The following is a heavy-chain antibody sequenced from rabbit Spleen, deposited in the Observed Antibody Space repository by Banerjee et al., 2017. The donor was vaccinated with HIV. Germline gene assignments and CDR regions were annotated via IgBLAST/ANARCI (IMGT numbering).Heavy chain of an antibody. Sequence: QEQLVESGGGLVQPGGSLKLSCKASGFDFSSYGVSWVRQAPGKGLEWIGYIDPVFGITYFANWVNGRFTISSHNAQNTLFLQLNSLTAADTATYFCVRDPAYSSGGGSGIPYLWGPGTLVTVS. CDR3: VRDPAYSSGGGSGIPYL. V-gene: IGHV1S47*01. J-gene: IGHJ4*01. CDR1: GFDFSSYG. CDR2: IDPVFGIT. D-gene: IGHD1-1*01.